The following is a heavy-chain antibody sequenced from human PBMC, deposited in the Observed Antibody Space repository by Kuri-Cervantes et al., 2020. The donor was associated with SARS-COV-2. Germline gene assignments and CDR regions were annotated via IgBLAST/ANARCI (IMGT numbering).Heavy chain of an antibody. CDR3: ARDRSRAYYYDSSGFGA. Sequence: LSCAVYGGPFSGYYWSWTRQPPGKGREWIGEINHSGSTNYNPSLKSRVTISVDTSKNQFSLKPSSVTAADTAVYYCARDRSRAYYYDSSGFGAWGQGTLVTVSS. CDR1: GGPFSGYY. V-gene: IGHV4-34*01. D-gene: IGHD3-22*01. CDR2: INHSGST. J-gene: IGHJ5*02.